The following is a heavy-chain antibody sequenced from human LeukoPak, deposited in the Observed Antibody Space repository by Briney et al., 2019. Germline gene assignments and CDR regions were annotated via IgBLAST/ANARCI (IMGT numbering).Heavy chain of an antibody. CDR1: CDSISSYNHY. D-gene: IGHD6-19*01. CDR3: ARMMYGNGWNRYYFDY. CDR2: ICYGGST. Sequence: SETLSLTCTVSCDSISSYNHYWGWIRQPPGKGLEWLGSICYGGSTHDNPSLKSRVTISVDTSKNQFSLRVTSATAADTAVYYCARMMYGNGWNRYYFDYWGQGTLVTVSS. V-gene: IGHV4-39*01. J-gene: IGHJ4*02.